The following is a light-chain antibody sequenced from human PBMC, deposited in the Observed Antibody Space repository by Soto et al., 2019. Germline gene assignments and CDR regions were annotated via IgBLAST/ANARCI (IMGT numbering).Light chain of an antibody. CDR3: AVWGDSLDGYA. CDR2: SNN. J-gene: IGLJ1*01. CDR1: SSNIGNNY. Sequence: QSVLTQPPSASGTSGQRVTISCSGSSSNIGNNYVNWYQQLPGTAPKLLIYSNNQRPSGVPDRFSASKSGTSASLAISGLQSEDEADYYCAVWGDSLDGYAFGTGTKVTVL. V-gene: IGLV1-44*01.